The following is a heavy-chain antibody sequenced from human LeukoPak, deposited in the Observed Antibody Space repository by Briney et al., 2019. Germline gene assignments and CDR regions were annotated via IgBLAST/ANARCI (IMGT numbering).Heavy chain of an antibody. Sequence: SRTLSLTCTVSGGSISSGSYYWSRIRQPAGKGLEWIGRIYTSGSTNYNPSLKSRVTISVDTSKNQFSLKLSSVTAADTAVYYCARDLVSSGWYGGGWFDPWGQGTLVTVSS. CDR1: GGSISSGSYY. CDR3: ARDLVSSGWYGGGWFDP. D-gene: IGHD6-19*01. V-gene: IGHV4-61*02. J-gene: IGHJ5*02. CDR2: IYTSGST.